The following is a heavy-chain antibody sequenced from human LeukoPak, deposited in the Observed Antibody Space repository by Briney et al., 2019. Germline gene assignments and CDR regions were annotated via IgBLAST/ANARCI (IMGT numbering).Heavy chain of an antibody. CDR1: GFTFDDYA. J-gene: IGHJ5*02. CDR3: ARASGDYGGGFDP. V-gene: IGHV3-9*03. CDR2: ISWNSGSI. D-gene: IGHD4-23*01. Sequence: PGGSLRLSCAASGFTFDDYAMHWVRQAPGKGLEWVSGISWNSGSIGYADSVKGRFTISRDNSKNTLYLQMGSLRAEDMAVYYCARASGDYGGGFDPWGQGTLVTVSS.